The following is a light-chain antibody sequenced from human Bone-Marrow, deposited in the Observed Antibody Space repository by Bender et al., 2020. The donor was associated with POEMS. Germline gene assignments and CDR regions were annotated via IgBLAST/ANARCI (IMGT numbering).Light chain of an antibody. J-gene: IGLJ2*01. CDR2: WNN. CDR1: RSNIGDNY. CDR3: GSWDDGLSGWV. V-gene: IGLV1-47*01. Sequence: QSVLTQPPSASGTPGQRVTISCSGSRSNIGDNYVNWYQQFPGTAPKLLISWNNQRPSGVPDRFSVSKSGTSASLTISGLRSEDEAAYYCGSWDDGLSGWVFGGGTKLTVL.